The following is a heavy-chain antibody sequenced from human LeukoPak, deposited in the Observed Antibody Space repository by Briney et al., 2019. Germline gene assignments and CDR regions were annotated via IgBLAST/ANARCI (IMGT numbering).Heavy chain of an antibody. CDR1: GGTFSSYT. D-gene: IGHD6-19*01. J-gene: IGHJ3*02. V-gene: IGHV1-69*02. CDR2: IIPILGIA. Sequence: GASVKVSCKASGGTFSSYTISWVRQAPGQGLEWMGRIIPILGIANYAQKFQGRVTITADKSTSTAYMELSSLRSEDTAVYYCARLVGLDSSDWYAFDIWGQGTMVTVSS. CDR3: ARLVGLDSSDWYAFDI.